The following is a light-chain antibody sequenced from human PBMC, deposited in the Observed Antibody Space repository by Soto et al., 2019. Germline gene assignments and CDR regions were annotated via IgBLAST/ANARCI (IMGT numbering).Light chain of an antibody. CDR3: QQYGSSPLT. CDR1: QSVSSSY. CDR2: GAS. V-gene: IGKV3-20*01. Sequence: IVLTEWPRTLSLLPGEKATLSCRASQSVSSSYLAWYQQKPGQAPRLLIYGASSRATGIPDRFSGSGSGTDFTLTISRLEPEDFAVYYCQQYGSSPLTFGPGTKVDIK. J-gene: IGKJ3*01.